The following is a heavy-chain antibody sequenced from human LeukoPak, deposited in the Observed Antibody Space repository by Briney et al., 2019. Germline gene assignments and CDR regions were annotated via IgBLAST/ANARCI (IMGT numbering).Heavy chain of an antibody. CDR3: ARHHIAAALVIDY. CDR1: GCSISSSSYY. Sequence: PSETLSLTCTVSGCSISSSSYYWGWIRQPPGKGLEWIGSIYYSGSTYYNPSLKSRVTISVDTSKNQFSLKLSSVTAADTAMYYCARHHIAAALVIDYWGQGTLVTVSS. D-gene: IGHD6-13*01. CDR2: IYYSGST. J-gene: IGHJ4*02. V-gene: IGHV4-39*01.